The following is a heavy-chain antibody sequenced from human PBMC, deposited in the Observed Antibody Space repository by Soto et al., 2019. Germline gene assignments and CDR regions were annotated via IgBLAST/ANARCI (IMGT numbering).Heavy chain of an antibody. J-gene: IGHJ4*02. CDR1: EYTFTNC. V-gene: IGHV5-10-1*01. CDR3: VRHVGSSGWPNPLDY. CDR2: IDPSDSYT. Sequence: GESLKISCKGSEYTFTNCCWVRQMPGKGLEWMGRIDPSDSYTNYSPSFQGHVTISPDKSITTAYLQWSSLKASDSAMYYCVRHVGSSGWPNPLDYWGQGTLVPVSS. D-gene: IGHD6-19*01.